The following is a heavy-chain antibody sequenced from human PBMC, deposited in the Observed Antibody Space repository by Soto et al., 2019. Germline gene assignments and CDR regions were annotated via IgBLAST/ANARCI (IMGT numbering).Heavy chain of an antibody. CDR2: IYHSGST. D-gene: IGHD5-12*01. CDR1: GGSISSSNW. V-gene: IGHV4-4*02. J-gene: IGHJ4*02. Sequence: PSETLSLTCAVSGGSISSSNWWSWVRQPPGKGLEWIGEIYHSGSTNYNPSLKSRVTISVDKSKNQFSLKLSSVTAADTAKYFCAREGNLGRWLQPLDFWGQGTLVTVSS. CDR3: AREGNLGRWLQPLDF.